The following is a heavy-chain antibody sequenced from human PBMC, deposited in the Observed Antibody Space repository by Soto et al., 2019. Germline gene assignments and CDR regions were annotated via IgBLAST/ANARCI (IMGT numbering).Heavy chain of an antibody. CDR3: ATDWSAIASGLDV. CDR2: ISSTSTTM. V-gene: IGHV3-48*02. D-gene: IGHD3-3*01. J-gene: IGHJ6*02. CDR1: GFSFRPYG. Sequence: EVRLVESGGGLVQPGGSLRLSCEASGFSFRPYGMNWVRQAPGRGLEWISYISSTSTTMYYSDSVKGRCAISRDDARNSLSLEMNYLRDDDTAVYYGATDWSAIASGLDVWGQGTTVTVSS.